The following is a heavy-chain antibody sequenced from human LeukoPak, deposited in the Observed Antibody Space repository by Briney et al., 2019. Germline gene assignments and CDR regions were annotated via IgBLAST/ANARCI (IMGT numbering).Heavy chain of an antibody. D-gene: IGHD6-19*01. CDR2: IRYDGSNK. Sequence: GGSLRLSCAASGFTFSSYGMHWVRQAPGKGLEWVAFIRYDGSNKYYADSVKGRFTISRDNSKNTLYLQMTSLRPEDTAIYYCARDSDSSGWLDYYMDVWGKGTTVTISS. CDR3: ARDSDSSGWLDYYMDV. V-gene: IGHV3-30*02. J-gene: IGHJ6*03. CDR1: GFTFSSYG.